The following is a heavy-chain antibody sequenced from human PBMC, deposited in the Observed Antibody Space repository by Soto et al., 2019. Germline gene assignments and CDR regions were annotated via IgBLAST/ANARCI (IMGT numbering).Heavy chain of an antibody. V-gene: IGHV5-51*01. D-gene: IGHD4-17*01. J-gene: IGHJ3*02. CDR2: IYPGDSDT. CDR1: GYSFTSYW. Sequence: PGESLKISCKGSGYSFTSYWIGWVRQVPGKGLEWMGIIYPGDSDTRYSPSFQGQVTISADKSISTAYLQWSSLKASDTAMYYCARQKDYGDYGMLAFDIWGQGTMVTVSS. CDR3: ARQKDYGDYGMLAFDI.